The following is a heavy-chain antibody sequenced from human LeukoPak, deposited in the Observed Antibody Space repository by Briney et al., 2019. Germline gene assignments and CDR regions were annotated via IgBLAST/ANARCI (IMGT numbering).Heavy chain of an antibody. CDR1: GFTFSSYA. Sequence: GSLRLSCAVSGFTFSSYAMGWVRQAPGKGLEWVSAISGSGGSTYYADSVKGRFTVSRDNFKNTLYLQMNSLRAEDTAVYYCAKDPGPMTTVVTPTDYWGQGTLVTVSS. CDR3: AKDPGPMTTVVTPTDY. J-gene: IGHJ4*02. CDR2: ISGSGGST. V-gene: IGHV3-23*01. D-gene: IGHD4-23*01.